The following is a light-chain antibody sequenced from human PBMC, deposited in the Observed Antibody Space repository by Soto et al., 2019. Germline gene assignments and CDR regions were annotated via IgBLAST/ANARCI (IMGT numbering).Light chain of an antibody. CDR2: GES. V-gene: IGKV3-15*01. Sequence: EIVMTQSPATLSASAGERVTLSCRASQSVSSYLAWYQHKPGQPSRLLIYGESTKATGIPARFSGSGSGTDFTLIIIRLQSEDYAVNVCQQCSDWPLFTFGQGTRLEIK. J-gene: IGKJ5*01. CDR3: QQCSDWPLFT. CDR1: QSVSSY.